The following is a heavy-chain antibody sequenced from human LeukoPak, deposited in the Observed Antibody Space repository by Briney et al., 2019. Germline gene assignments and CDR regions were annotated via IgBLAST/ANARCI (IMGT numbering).Heavy chain of an antibody. Sequence: ASVKVSCKASGYTFTSNYIHWVRQAPGQGLEWMGMIYPRDGSTSYAQKFQGRVTVTRDTSTSTVHMELSGLRSEDTAVYYCATTSADIVATNPSPYNWFDPWGQGTLVTVSS. CDR2: IYPRDGST. J-gene: IGHJ5*02. D-gene: IGHD5-12*01. CDR1: GYTFTSNY. V-gene: IGHV1-46*01. CDR3: ATTSADIVATNPSPYNWFDP.